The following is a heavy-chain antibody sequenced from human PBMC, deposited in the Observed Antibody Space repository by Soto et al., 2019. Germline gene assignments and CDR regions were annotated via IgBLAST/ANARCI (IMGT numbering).Heavy chain of an antibody. J-gene: IGHJ5*02. D-gene: IGHD3-10*01. V-gene: IGHV3-21*01. Sequence: PGGSLRLSCAASGFTFSSYSMNWVRQAPGKGLEWVSSISSSSYIYYADSVKRRFTISRDNAKNSLYLQMNSLRAEDTAVYYCARTHHYYGSGSNDPWGQGTLVTVSS. CDR1: GFTFSSYS. CDR2: ISSSSYI. CDR3: ARTHHYYGSGSNDP.